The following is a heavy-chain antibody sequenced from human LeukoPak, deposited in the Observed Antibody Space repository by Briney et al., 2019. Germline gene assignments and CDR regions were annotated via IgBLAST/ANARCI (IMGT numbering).Heavy chain of an antibody. V-gene: IGHV4-34*01. Sequence: SETLSLTCAVYGGSFSGYYWSWIRQPPGKGLEWIGEINHSGSTNYNPSLKSRVTISVDTSKNQFSLKLSSVTAADTAVYYCARDFGVLLWFGELSYYMDVWGKGTTVTVSS. CDR1: GGSFSGYY. D-gene: IGHD3-10*01. J-gene: IGHJ6*03. CDR3: ARDFGVLLWFGELSYYMDV. CDR2: INHSGST.